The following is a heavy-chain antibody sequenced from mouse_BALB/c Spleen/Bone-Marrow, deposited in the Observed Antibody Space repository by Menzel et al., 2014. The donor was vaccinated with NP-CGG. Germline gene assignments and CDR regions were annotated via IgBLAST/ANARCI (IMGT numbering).Heavy chain of an antibody. CDR3: TIWFPFAY. J-gene: IGHJ3*01. Sequence: LQQPGSELVRPGASVKLSCKASGYTFXSYWMHWVKQRPGQGLEWIGNIYPGSGSTNYDEKFKSKATLTVDTSSSTAYMQLSSLTSEDSAVYYCTIWFPFAYWGQGTLVTVSA. D-gene: IGHD2-2*01. V-gene: IGHV1S22*01. CDR1: GYTFXSYW. CDR2: IYPGSGST.